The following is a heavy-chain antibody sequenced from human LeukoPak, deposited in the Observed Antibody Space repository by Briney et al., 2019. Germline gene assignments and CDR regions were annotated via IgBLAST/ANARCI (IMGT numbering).Heavy chain of an antibody. V-gene: IGHV3-74*01. CDR3: ARGLYYGSGSYSWVY. D-gene: IGHD3-10*01. Sequence: GGSLRLSCAASGFTFSNYWMHWVRQAPGKGLVWVSRINSDGINTSYADSVKGRFTISRDNAKNTLNLQMNSLRAEDTAVYYCARGLYYGSGSYSWVYWGQGTLVTVSS. J-gene: IGHJ4*02. CDR1: GFTFSNYW. CDR2: INSDGINT.